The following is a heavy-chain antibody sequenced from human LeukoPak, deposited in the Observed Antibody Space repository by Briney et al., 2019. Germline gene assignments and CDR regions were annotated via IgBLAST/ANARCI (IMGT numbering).Heavy chain of an antibody. J-gene: IGHJ4*02. CDR2: IRSKAYGGTT. Sequence: GGSLRLSCAASGFSFSSYWMSWVRQAPGKGLEWVGFIRSKAYGGTTEYAASVKGRFTISRDDSKSIAYLQMNSLKTEDTAVYHCASRSGRQWLPYFDYWGQGTLVTVSS. CDR3: ASRSGRQWLPYFDY. CDR1: GFSFSSYW. V-gene: IGHV3-49*04. D-gene: IGHD1-26*01.